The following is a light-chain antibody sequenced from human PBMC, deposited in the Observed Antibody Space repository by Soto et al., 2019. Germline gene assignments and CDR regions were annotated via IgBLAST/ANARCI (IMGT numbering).Light chain of an antibody. CDR2: DVS. J-gene: IGLJ2*01. V-gene: IGLV2-14*01. CDR3: SSSTSSSTRVV. Sequence: QSALTQPASVSGSPGQSITISCTGTSSDVGGYNYVSWYQQHPGKAPKLMIYDVSNRPSGVSNRFSGSKSGNTASLTISGLQAEDEDDYYCSSSTSSSTRVVFGGGTKLTVL. CDR1: SSDVGGYNY.